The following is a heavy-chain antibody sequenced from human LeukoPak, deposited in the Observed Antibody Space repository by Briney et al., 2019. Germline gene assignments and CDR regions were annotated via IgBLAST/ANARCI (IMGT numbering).Heavy chain of an antibody. Sequence: SGPTLVNPTQTLTLTCTFSGFSLSTSGAGVGWIRQPPGKALEWLALIYWDDDKRYSPSLKSRLTITKDTSKNQVVLTMTNMDPVDTATYYCAHRGIAVAGRGDYFDYWGQGTLVTVSS. J-gene: IGHJ4*02. D-gene: IGHD6-19*01. CDR2: IYWDDDK. CDR3: AHRGIAVAGRGDYFDY. V-gene: IGHV2-5*02. CDR1: GFSLSTSGAG.